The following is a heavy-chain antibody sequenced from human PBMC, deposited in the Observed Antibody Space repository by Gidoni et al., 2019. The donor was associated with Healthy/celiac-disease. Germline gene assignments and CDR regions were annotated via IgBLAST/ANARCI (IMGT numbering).Heavy chain of an antibody. CDR1: GGTFRSYA. CDR3: ARGAVINDYVWGSYRLDY. J-gene: IGHJ4*02. D-gene: IGHD3-16*02. V-gene: IGHV1-69*01. Sequence: QVQLVQSGAEVKKPGSSVKVSCKASGGTFRSYAISWVRQAPGQGLEWMGGIIPIFGTANYAQKFQGRVTITADESTSTAYMELSSLRSEDTAVYYCARGAVINDYVWGSYRLDYWGQGTLVTVSS. CDR2: IIPIFGTA.